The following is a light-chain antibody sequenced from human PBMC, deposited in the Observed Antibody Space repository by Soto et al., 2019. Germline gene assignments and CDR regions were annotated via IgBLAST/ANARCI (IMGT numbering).Light chain of an antibody. CDR2: EVS. CDR3: SSYTSDITLV. CDR1: SSDVGIYNY. V-gene: IGLV2-14*01. Sequence: QSVLTQPASVSGSPGQSITISCTGTSSDVGIYNYVSWFQQRPGEAPKLMIYEVSKRPSGVSNRFSGSKSGNTASLTISGLQAEDEADYYCSSYTSDITLVIGGGTKVTVL. J-gene: IGLJ2*01.